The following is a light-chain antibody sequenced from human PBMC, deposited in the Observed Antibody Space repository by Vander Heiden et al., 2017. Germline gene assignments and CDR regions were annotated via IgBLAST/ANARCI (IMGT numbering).Light chain of an antibody. CDR1: QSVSNN. CDR3: QQYKNWPPYT. CDR2: GAS. V-gene: IGKV3-15*01. J-gene: IGKJ2*01. Sequence: EIVMTLSPATLSVSPGERATLSCRASQSVSNNLAWYQQKPGQAPRLLIYGASTRATGIPARFSGSGSGTDFTLTISSLQSEDFAVYYCQQYKNWPPYTFGQGTKLEIK.